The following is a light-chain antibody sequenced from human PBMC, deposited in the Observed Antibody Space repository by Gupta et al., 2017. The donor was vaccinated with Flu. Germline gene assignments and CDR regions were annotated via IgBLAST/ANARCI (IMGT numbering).Light chain of an antibody. CDR1: QSLSRN. CDR2: GAS. Sequence: PATLSVSPGERVTLSCRARQSLSRNLAWYQHKPGQPPRLLIYGASTGATGIPARFSGSGSGTEFTLTISSLLSEDFAVYFCQQYDDWPYTFGQGTKLEIK. J-gene: IGKJ2*01. V-gene: IGKV3-15*01. CDR3: QQYDDWPYT.